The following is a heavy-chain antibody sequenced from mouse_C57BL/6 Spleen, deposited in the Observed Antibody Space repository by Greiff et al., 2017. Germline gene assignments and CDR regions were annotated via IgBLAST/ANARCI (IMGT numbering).Heavy chain of an antibody. V-gene: IGHV2-3*01. CDR1: GFSLTSYG. D-gene: IGHD2-4*01. CDR2: IWGDGST. J-gene: IGHJ4*01. CDR3: AKGKDDYGYYAMAY. Sequence: QVQLQQSGPGLVAPSQSLSITCTVSGFSLTSYGVSWVRQPPGKGLEWLGVIWGDGSTNSHSALISRQSISTDNSKSQVFLKLNSLQTDDTATYYWAKGKDDYGYYAMAYWGQGTSVTVSS.